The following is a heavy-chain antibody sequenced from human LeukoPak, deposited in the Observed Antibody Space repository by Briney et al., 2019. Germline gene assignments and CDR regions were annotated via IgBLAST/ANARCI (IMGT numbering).Heavy chain of an antibody. CDR2: ITGGGRTT. Sequence: PGGSLRLSCAGSGFKFSNYAMSWVRQVPGKGLEWLSAITGGGRTTRYADSVTGRFTISRDNSKNTLYLQMNGLRVEDTAIYYCAKDRSNVYDYYYMDVWGEGTTVTVSS. CDR1: GFKFSNYA. V-gene: IGHV3-23*01. CDR3: AKDRSNVYDYYYMDV. D-gene: IGHD4-11*01. J-gene: IGHJ6*03.